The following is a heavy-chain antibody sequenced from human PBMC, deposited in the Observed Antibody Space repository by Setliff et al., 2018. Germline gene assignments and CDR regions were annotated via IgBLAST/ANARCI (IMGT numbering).Heavy chain of an antibody. CDR3: ARHYTYYYYSMDV. CDR2: IYTSWST. D-gene: IGHD4-4*01. Sequence: SETLSLTCTVSGDPMSSRRYYWAWIRQPAGKGLEWIGQIYTSWSTNYNPSLKSRVTISLDTSNNQFSLSLSSVTAADTAVYYCARHYTYYYYSMDVWGKGTTVTVSS. J-gene: IGHJ6*03. V-gene: IGHV4-61*09. CDR1: GDPMSSRRYY.